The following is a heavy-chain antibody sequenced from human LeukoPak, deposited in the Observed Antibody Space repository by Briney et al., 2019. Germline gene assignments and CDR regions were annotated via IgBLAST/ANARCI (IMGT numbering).Heavy chain of an antibody. CDR2: ISYDGSNK. V-gene: IGHV3-30*03. D-gene: IGHD1-14*01. CDR1: GFTFSSYG. Sequence: GGSLRLSCAASGFTFSSYGMHWVRQAPGKGLEWVAVISYDGSNKYYADSVKGRFTISRDNSKNTLYLQMNSLRAEDTAVYFCATGPFSAFAIWGQGTTLIVSS. CDR3: ATGPFSAFAI. J-gene: IGHJ3*02.